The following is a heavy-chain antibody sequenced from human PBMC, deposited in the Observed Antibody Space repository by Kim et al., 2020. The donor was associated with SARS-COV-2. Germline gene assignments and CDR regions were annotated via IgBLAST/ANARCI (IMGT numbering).Heavy chain of an antibody. CDR2: IYWNDDK. CDR1: GFSLSTSGVG. D-gene: IGHD3-10*01. Sequence: SGPTLVNPTQTLTLTCTFSGFSLSTSGVGVGWIRQPPGKALEWLALIYWNDDKRYSPSLKSRLTITKDTSKNQVVLTMTNMDPVDTATYYCAHFDYYGSGSYYSLIDYWGQGTLVTVSS. CDR3: AHFDYYGSGSYYSLIDY. J-gene: IGHJ4*02. V-gene: IGHV2-5*01.